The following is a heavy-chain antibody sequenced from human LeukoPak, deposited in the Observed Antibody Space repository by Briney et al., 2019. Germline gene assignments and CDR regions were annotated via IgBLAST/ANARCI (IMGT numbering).Heavy chain of an antibody. V-gene: IGHV1-69*13. CDR1: GYKFINYG. J-gene: IGHJ4*02. CDR3: ARDLGYYDSSGYYCGY. Sequence: SVKVSCKTSGYKFINYGISWVRQAPGQGLEWMGGIIPIFGTANYAQKFQGRVTITADESTSTAYMELSSLRSEDTAVYYCARDLGYYDSSGYYCGYWGQGTLVTVSS. D-gene: IGHD3-22*01. CDR2: IIPIFGTA.